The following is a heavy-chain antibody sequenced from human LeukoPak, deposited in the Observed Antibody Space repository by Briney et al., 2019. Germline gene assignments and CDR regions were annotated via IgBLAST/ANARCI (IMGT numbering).Heavy chain of an antibody. Sequence: PGGSLRLSCAASGXTVSSAYVTWVRQASGKGLEWVSVIYIGGSTYYADSVKGRFTISRDNSRNTLYLQMNSLRTEDTAVYYCARGGYGSSTYYNNFDFWGQGSLVTVSS. V-gene: IGHV3-53*01. CDR1: GXTVSSAY. J-gene: IGHJ4*02. D-gene: IGHD3-10*01. CDR3: ARGGYGSSTYYNNFDF. CDR2: IYIGGST.